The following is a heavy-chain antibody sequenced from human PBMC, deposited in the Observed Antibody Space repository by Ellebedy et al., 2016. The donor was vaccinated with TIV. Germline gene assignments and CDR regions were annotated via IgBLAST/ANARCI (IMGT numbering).Heavy chain of an antibody. V-gene: IGHV1-18*01. CDR2: INPNSGGT. CDR1: GGTFSSYA. J-gene: IGHJ4*02. D-gene: IGHD1-26*01. CDR3: AIIVGAQPWDY. Sequence: ASVKVSCKASGGTFSSYAISWVRQAPGQGLEWMGWINPNSGGTNYAQKLQGRVTMTTDTSTSTAYMELRSLRSDDTAVYYCAIIVGAQPWDYWGQGTLVTVSS.